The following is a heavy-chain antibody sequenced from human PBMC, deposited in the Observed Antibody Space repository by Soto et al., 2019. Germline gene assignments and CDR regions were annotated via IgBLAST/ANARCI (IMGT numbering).Heavy chain of an antibody. Sequence: KTSETLSLTCTISGGSINDYYWNWIRQSPGRGLEWIAYRYYSGSTNYNPSLRSRVTISLDTSKKQFSLKLSSVTDADTAICYCVGEKNHPSRGLYFYGMDVWGQGTTVTVS. CDR1: GGSINDYY. CDR2: RYYSGST. V-gene: IGHV4-59*01. J-gene: IGHJ6*02. D-gene: IGHD2-15*01. CDR3: VGEKNHPSRGLYFYGMDV.